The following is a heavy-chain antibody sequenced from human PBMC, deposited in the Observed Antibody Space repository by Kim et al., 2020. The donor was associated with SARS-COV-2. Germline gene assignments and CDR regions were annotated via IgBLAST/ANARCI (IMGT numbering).Heavy chain of an antibody. CDR2: IKSKSDGETV. J-gene: IGHJ1*01. D-gene: IGHD5-12*01. Sequence: GGSLRLSCEASGFTFSSTWMSWVRQAPGKGLEWVGRIKSKSDGETVDYATPVKGRFTISRDDSENTLYLQMNSLKMEDTAVYYCTIVERGNSGHVSNWGQGTLVTVSS. CDR1: GFTFSSTW. V-gene: IGHV3-15*01. CDR3: TIVERGNSGHVSN.